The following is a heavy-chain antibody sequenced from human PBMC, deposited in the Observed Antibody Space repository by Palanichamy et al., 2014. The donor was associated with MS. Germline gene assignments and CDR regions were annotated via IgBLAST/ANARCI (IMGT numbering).Heavy chain of an antibody. Sequence: QVQLVQSGAEVRKAGSSVKVSCRTSGGTFNNYAISWVRRAPGQGPEWMGRIMPLLNIPNYAQKFQGRVTIRADRSSNTVYMELSSLRSEDAAVYYCASHATGGYLFQFWGQGTLVSV. V-gene: IGHV1-69*04. J-gene: IGHJ4*02. D-gene: IGHD3-22*01. CDR1: GGTFNNYA. CDR3: ASHATGGYLFQF. CDR2: IMPLLNIP.